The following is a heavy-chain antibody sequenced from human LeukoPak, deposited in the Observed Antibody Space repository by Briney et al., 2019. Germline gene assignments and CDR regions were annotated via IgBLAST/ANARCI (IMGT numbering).Heavy chain of an antibody. CDR1: GGSISSSSYY. CDR2: INHSGST. Sequence: SETLSLTCTVSGGSISSSSYYWSWIRQPPGKGLEWIGEINHSGSTNYNPSLKSRVTISVDTSKNQFSLKLSSVTAADTAVYYCARVQLVDWFDPWGQGTLVTVSS. D-gene: IGHD6-6*01. V-gene: IGHV4-39*07. CDR3: ARVQLVDWFDP. J-gene: IGHJ5*02.